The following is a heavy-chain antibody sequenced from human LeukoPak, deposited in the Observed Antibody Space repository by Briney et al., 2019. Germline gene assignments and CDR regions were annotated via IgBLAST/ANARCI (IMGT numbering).Heavy chain of an antibody. CDR1: GGSISSSSYY. D-gene: IGHD1-26*01. Sequence: SETLSLTCTVSGGSISSSSYYWGWIRQPPGKGLEWIGSIYYSGSTYYNPSLKSRFTISVDTSKNQFSLKLSSVTAADTAVYYCARDLELYSGSPGPDGYFDYWGQGTLVTVSS. J-gene: IGHJ4*02. V-gene: IGHV4-39*07. CDR3: ARDLELYSGSPGPDGYFDY. CDR2: IYYSGST.